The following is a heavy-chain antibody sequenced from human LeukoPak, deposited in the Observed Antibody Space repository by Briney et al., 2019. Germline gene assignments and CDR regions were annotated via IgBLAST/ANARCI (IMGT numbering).Heavy chain of an antibody. CDR2: IYYYGSN. Sequence: SENLSLNCTVSGGSISSNNWSWLRQPPGKGLEGSGYIYYYGSNNYSTALKSRVTISVHTSKNMLSLKLSSMTAADTAVYYCASDVGGWYDYWGQGTLVTVSS. CDR1: GGSISSNN. D-gene: IGHD6-19*01. J-gene: IGHJ4*02. V-gene: IGHV4-59*01. CDR3: ASDVGGWYDY.